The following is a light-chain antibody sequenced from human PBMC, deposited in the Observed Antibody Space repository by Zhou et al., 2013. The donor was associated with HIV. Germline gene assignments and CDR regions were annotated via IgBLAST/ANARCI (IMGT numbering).Light chain of an antibody. J-gene: IGKJ2*01. CDR3: QQSYDTPRT. CDR2: SAS. Sequence: DIQMTQFPSSLSASVGDRVNITCQASQNIRNNLNWYQHRVGKPPQLLIYSASSLQSGVPSRFSGSASGTDFTLTIGSLQSEDFAIYYCQQSYDTPRTFGQGTMLEIK. V-gene: IGKV1-39*01. CDR1: QNIRNN.